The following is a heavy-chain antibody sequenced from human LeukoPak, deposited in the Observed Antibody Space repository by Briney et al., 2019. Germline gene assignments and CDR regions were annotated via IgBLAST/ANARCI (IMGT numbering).Heavy chain of an antibody. CDR1: GXSISSYY. CDR2: IYYSGST. Sequence: SETLSLTCTVSGXSISSYYWSWIRQPPGKGLEWIGYIYYSGSTNYNPSLKSRVTISVDTSKNQFSLRLSSVTAADTAVYYCARVGGSSDFDYWGQGTLVTVSS. J-gene: IGHJ4*02. V-gene: IGHV4-59*01. CDR3: ARVGGSSDFDY. D-gene: IGHD6-6*01.